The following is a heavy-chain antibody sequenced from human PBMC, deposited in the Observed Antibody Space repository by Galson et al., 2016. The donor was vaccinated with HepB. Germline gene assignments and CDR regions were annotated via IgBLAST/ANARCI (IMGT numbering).Heavy chain of an antibody. CDR2: IYYSGRT. CDR1: GASISGYY. J-gene: IGHJ4*02. CDR3: ARRSDDAYGSGSLDY. Sequence: ETLSLTCTVSGASISGYYLSWIRQPPGKGLEWIGYIYYSGRTNYNPSLKSRVTISVDTSKNQFSLKLSSVIAADTAVYYCARRSDDAYGSGSLDYWGQGAPVTVSS. D-gene: IGHD3-10*01. V-gene: IGHV4-59*08.